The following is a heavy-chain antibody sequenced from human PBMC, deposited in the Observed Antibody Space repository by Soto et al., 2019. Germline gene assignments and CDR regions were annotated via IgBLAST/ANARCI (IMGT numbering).Heavy chain of an antibody. Sequence: QVQLVQSGDEVKKPGSSVKVSCKASGGTFSSYAISWVRQAPGQGLEWMGGIIPIFGTANYAQKFQGRVTITADKSTSTAYKDLSSRRSEDTAVYYCARGLVGATPGSLFDYWGQGTLVTVSS. D-gene: IGHD1-26*01. CDR2: IIPIFGTA. CDR1: GGTFSSYA. J-gene: IGHJ4*02. CDR3: ARGLVGATPGSLFDY. V-gene: IGHV1-69*06.